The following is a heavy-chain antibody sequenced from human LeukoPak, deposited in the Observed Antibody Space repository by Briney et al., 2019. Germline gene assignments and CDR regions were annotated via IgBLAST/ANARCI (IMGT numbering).Heavy chain of an antibody. CDR1: GYTFVGYF. Sequence: ASVKVSCKASGYTFVGYFIQWVRQAPGQGLEWMGWFNPNSGGTNYAQKFQGRVTMTRDTSISTAYMEPSSLRSDDTAVYYCARVFEERFGYYYFHAMDVWGQGTTVTVSS. D-gene: IGHD1-1*01. CDR3: ARVFEERFGYYYFHAMDV. V-gene: IGHV1-2*02. CDR2: FNPNSGGT. J-gene: IGHJ6*02.